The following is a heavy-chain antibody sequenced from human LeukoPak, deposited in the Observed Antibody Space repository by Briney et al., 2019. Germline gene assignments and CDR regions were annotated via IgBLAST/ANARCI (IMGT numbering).Heavy chain of an antibody. Sequence: ASVKVSCKASGYTFTGYYMHWVRQAPGQGLEWMGWINPNSGGTNYAQKFQGRVTMTRDTSISPAYMELSRLRSDDTAVYYCARGYQVAAAGMDVWGQGTTVTVSS. V-gene: IGHV1-2*02. CDR1: GYTFTGYY. D-gene: IGHD6-13*01. CDR3: ARGYQVAAAGMDV. CDR2: INPNSGGT. J-gene: IGHJ6*02.